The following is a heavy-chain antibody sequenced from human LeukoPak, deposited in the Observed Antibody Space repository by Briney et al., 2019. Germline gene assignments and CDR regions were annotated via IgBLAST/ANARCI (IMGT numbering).Heavy chain of an antibody. D-gene: IGHD3-22*01. CDR2: INPNSGRT. Sequence: ASVNVSCKASGYTFTGYYMHWVRQPPGQGLEGMGLINPNSGRTNHAQKFQGRLTMTREPSISTAYMELSMLRCDHTAVYYCARDYYDSSGPHHWRQGPLVTLPS. V-gene: IGHV1-2*02. CDR3: ARDYYDSSGPHH. CDR1: GYTFTGYY. J-gene: IGHJ1*01.